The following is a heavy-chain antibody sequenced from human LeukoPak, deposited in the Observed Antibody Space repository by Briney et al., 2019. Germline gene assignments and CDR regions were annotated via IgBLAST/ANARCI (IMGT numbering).Heavy chain of an antibody. CDR3: ARDAVGIAGRANDAFGI. J-gene: IGHJ3*02. Sequence: ASVLVSCQASGYTFTDHYMHWVRQATGQGLEWIGWITPNSGGPNYAQKFQGRVTMTRDTSISTAYMELSRLRSDDTAVYYCARDAVGIAGRANDAFGIWGQVTMVTVSS. CDR1: GYTFTDHY. V-gene: IGHV1-2*02. CDR2: ITPNSGGP. D-gene: IGHD6-13*01.